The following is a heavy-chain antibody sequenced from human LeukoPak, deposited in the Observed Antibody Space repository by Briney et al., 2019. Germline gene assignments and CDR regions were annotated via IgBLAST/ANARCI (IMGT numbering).Heavy chain of an antibody. CDR2: IYYSGST. V-gene: IGHV4-39*07. CDR3: ARGDTAMVMVEDYFDY. Sequence: SETLSLTCTVSGGSISSYYWGWIRQPPGKGQEWIGSIYYSGSTYYNPSLKSRVTISVDTSKNQFSLKLSSVTAADTAVYYCARGDTAMVMVEDYFDYWGQGTLVTVSS. D-gene: IGHD5-18*01. CDR1: GGSISSYY. J-gene: IGHJ4*02.